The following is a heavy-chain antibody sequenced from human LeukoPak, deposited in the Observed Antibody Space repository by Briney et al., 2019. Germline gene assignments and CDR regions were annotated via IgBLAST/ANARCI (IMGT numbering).Heavy chain of an antibody. D-gene: IGHD3-10*01. CDR2: IIPIFGTA. Sequence: GASVKVSCKASGGTFSSYAISWVRQAPGQGLEWMGGIIPIFGTANYAQKFQGRVTITADESTSTAYMELSSLRSEDTAVYYCARVGYGSGSSSDYWGQGTLVTVSS. J-gene: IGHJ4*02. V-gene: IGHV1-69*13. CDR1: GGTFSSYA. CDR3: ARVGYGSGSSSDY.